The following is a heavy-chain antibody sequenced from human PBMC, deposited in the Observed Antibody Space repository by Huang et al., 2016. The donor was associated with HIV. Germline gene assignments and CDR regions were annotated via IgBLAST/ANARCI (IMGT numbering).Heavy chain of an antibody. CDR3: ARGGYCGGDCSRHNDY. CDR2: INWNGGST. J-gene: IGHJ4*02. CDR1: GFTFDDYG. V-gene: IGHV3-20*01. D-gene: IGHD2-21*02. Sequence: EVQLVESGGGVVRPGGSLRLSCAASGFTFDDYGMSWVRQAPGKGLEWVSGINWNGGSTGYAESVKGRFTISRDNAKNSLYLQMNSLRAEDTALYHCARGGYCGGDCSRHNDYWGQGTLVTVSS.